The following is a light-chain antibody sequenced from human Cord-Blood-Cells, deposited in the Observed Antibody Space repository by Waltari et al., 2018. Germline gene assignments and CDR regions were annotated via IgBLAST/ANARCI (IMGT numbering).Light chain of an antibody. Sequence: QSVLTQPPSASGTSGQRVTISCSGRSSNIGRNPLNWDQQLPGTAPKLLIYSNNQWPSGVPDRFSGSKSGTSASLAISGLQSEDEADYYCAAWDDSLNGWVFGGGTKLTVL. CDR1: SSNIGRNP. J-gene: IGLJ3*02. CDR3: AAWDDSLNGWV. V-gene: IGLV1-44*01. CDR2: SNN.